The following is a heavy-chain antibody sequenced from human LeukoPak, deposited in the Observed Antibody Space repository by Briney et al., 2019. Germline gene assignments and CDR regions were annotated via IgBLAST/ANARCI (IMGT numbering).Heavy chain of an antibody. CDR2: INPNSGGT. D-gene: IGHD2-2*01. CDR1: GYTFTGYY. J-gene: IGHJ6*02. V-gene: IGHV1-2*02. CDR3: ARDSRSEVVVPALEEDGMDV. Sequence: RASVKVSCKASGYTFTGYYIHWVRQAPGQGLEWMGWINPNSGGTNYAQKFQGRVTMTRDTSISTAYMELSRLRSDDTAVYYCARDSRSEVVVPALEEDGMDVWGQGTTVTVSS.